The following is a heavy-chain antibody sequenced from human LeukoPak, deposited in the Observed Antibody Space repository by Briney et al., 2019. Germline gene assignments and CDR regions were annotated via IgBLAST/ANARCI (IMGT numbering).Heavy chain of an antibody. CDR1: GFTFSSYS. D-gene: IGHD4-23*01. V-gene: IGHV3-21*01. J-gene: IGHJ4*02. Sequence: GGSLRLSCAASGFTFSSYSMNWVRQAPGKGLEWVSSISSSSSYIYYADSVKGRFTISRDNAESSLYLQMDSLRAEDTAVYYCARAIGKSEGYWGQGTLVTVSS. CDR3: ARAIGKSEGY. CDR2: ISSSSSYI.